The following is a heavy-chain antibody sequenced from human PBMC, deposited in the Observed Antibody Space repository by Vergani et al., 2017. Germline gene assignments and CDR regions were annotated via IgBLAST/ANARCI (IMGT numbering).Heavy chain of an antibody. CDR1: GGSLSGYY. J-gene: IGHJ3*01. CDR3: ARRAERWETLLRDDFDV. D-gene: IGHD1-26*01. V-gene: IGHV4-34*01. CDR2: INHSGTI. Sequence: QVQLQQWGPGLLKPSETLSLTCAVYGGSLSGYYWSWIRLAPGKGLECIGEINHSGTINYNPTLKSPFNVSIDTSRDHFSLKLRSGSAADTAVYFCARRAERWETLLRDDFDVWGQGTFVTVSP.